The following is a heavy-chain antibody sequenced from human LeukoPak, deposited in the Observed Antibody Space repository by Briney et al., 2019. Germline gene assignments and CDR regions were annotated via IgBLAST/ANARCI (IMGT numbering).Heavy chain of an antibody. V-gene: IGHV4-34*01. CDR2: INHSGST. CDR1: GGSFSGYY. J-gene: IGHJ4*02. Sequence: SETLSLTCAVYGGSFSGYYWSWIRQPPGKGLEWIGEINHSGSTNYNPSLKSRVTISVNTSKNQFSLKLSSLTAADTAVYYCARGRPNEGYCRGGSCYGLDYWGQGTLVTVSS. CDR3: ARGRPNEGYCRGGSCYGLDY. D-gene: IGHD2-15*01.